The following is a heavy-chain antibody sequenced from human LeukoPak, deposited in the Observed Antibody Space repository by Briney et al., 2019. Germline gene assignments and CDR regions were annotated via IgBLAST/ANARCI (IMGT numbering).Heavy chain of an antibody. V-gene: IGHV1-18*01. Sequence: GASVKVSCKASGHTFSDYGITWVRQAPGQGLEWMGWISVYNGNTKYAQKLQGRVTMTTDTSTSTVYMELRSLRSDDTAVYYCARVNSGSYYGDGYDIWGQGTMVIVSS. CDR2: ISVYNGNT. CDR3: ARVNSGSYYGDGYDI. D-gene: IGHD1-26*01. J-gene: IGHJ3*02. CDR1: GHTFSDYG.